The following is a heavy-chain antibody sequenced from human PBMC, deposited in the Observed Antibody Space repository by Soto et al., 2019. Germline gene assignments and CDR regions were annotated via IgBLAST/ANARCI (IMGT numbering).Heavy chain of an antibody. D-gene: IGHD3-3*01. CDR3: ARGLDVRIFWSYYFDY. J-gene: IGHJ4*02. Sequence: QVQLQESGPGLVKPSQTLSLTCTVSGGSISSGGYYWSWIRQHPGKGLEWIGYIYYSGSTYYNPSLKRRLTISVDTAKNQFSLKLSSVTAADTAVYYCARGLDVRIFWSYYFDYWGPGTLVTVSS. V-gene: IGHV4-31*03. CDR2: IYYSGST. CDR1: GGSISSGGYY.